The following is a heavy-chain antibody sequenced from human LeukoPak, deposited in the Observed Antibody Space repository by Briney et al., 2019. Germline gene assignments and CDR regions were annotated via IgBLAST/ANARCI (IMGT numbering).Heavy chain of an antibody. CDR2: IIPIFGTA. CDR3: ARDGDCSGGSCYGWFDP. J-gene: IGHJ5*02. CDR1: VWTFRSYF. D-gene: IGHD2-15*01. Sequence: GSSVKVSCLASVWTFRSYFSSWVGPAPGQGGEWMVGIIPIFGTANYAQKFQGRVTITTDESTSTAYMELSSLRSEDTAVYYCARDGDCSGGSCYGWFDPWGQGTLVTVSS. V-gene: IGHV1-69*05.